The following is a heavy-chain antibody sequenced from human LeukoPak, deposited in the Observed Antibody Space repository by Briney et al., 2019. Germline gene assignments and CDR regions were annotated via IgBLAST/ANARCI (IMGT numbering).Heavy chain of an antibody. J-gene: IGHJ6*02. D-gene: IGHD1-26*01. CDR2: TYSETT. CDR3: ARDPLRYPTGYYAPTYHSYSLDV. Sequence: PGGSLRLSCAVSGVTFTSDYISWVRQAPGKGLEWVSLTYSETTLYSDSVKGRFIISRDNSKNSLYLQMNSLRAEDTAVYYCARDPLRYPTGYYAPTYHSYSLDVWGQGTTVTVSS. V-gene: IGHV3-66*01. CDR1: GVTFTSDY.